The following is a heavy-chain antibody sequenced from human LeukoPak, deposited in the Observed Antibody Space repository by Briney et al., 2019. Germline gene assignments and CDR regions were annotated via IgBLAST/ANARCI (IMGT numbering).Heavy chain of an antibody. CDR2: TYYRSKWYN. J-gene: IGHJ4*02. CDR3: ARGKWELLSFDY. D-gene: IGHD1-26*01. V-gene: IGHV6-1*01. Sequence: SQTLSLTCAISGDSISSNSAAWNWIRQSPSRGLEWLGRTYYRSKWYNDYAVSVKSRITINPDTSKNQFSLQLNSATPEDTAVYYCARGKWELLSFDYWGQGTLVTVSS. CDR1: GDSISSNSAA.